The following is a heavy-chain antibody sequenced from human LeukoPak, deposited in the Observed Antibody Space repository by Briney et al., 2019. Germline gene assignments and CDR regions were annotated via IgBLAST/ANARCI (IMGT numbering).Heavy chain of an antibody. CDR3: ARVGDSSGYYYGGNWFDP. CDR2: INPNSGGT. D-gene: IGHD3-22*01. V-gene: IGHV1-2*02. J-gene: IGHJ5*02. CDR1: GYTFTGYY. Sequence: ASVKVSCKDSGYTFTGYYMHWVRQAPGQGLEWMGWINPNSGGTNYAQKFQGRVTMTRDTSISTAYMELSRLRSDDTAVYYCARVGDSSGYYYGGNWFDPWGQGTLVTVSS.